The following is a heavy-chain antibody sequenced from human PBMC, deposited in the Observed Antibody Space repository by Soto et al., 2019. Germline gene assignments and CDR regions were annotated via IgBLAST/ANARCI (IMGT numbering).Heavy chain of an antibody. V-gene: IGHV4-30-4*01. CDR2: IYYSGST. CDR3: ARSTGRY. CDR1: GASIKSDDHY. J-gene: IGHJ4*02. Sequence: QVQLQESGPGLVKPSQTLSLTCTVSGASIKSDDHYWTWIRQPPGKGLEWIGYIYYSGSTYYNPSLKRRVTLSIDTSKNQFSLRLRSVTAADTAVYFCARSTGRYWGQGTLVTVSS. D-gene: IGHD2-21*01.